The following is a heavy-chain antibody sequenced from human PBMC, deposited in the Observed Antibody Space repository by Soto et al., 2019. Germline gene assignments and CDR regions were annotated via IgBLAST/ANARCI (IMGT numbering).Heavy chain of an antibody. J-gene: IGHJ5*02. D-gene: IGHD3-3*01. CDR2: IIPIFGTA. V-gene: IGHV1-69*13. CDR1: GGTFSSYA. CDR3: ARNTIFGVHWFDP. Sequence: SVKVSCKASGGTFSSYAISWVRQAPGQGLEWMGGIIPIFGTANYAQKFQGRVTITADESTSTAYMELSSLRSEDTAVYYCARNTIFGVHWFDPWGQGTLVTVSS.